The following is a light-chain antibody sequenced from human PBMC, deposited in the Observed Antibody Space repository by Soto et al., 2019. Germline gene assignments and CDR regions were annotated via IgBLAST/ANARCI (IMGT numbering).Light chain of an antibody. V-gene: IGKV1-39*01. Sequence: DIQMTQSPSTLSGSVGDRVTITCRASQTISSWLAWYQQKPGKAPKLLIFAASSLESGVPSRFSGSGSGTDYTLTISSLQPEDFATYHCQQSYNMPWTFGQGTKVDIK. J-gene: IGKJ1*01. CDR1: QTISSW. CDR3: QQSYNMPWT. CDR2: AAS.